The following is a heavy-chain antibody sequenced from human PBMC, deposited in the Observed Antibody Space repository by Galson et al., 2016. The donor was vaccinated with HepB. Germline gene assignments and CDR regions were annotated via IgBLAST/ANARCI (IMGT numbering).Heavy chain of an antibody. J-gene: IGHJ2*01. D-gene: IGHD5-18*01. CDR1: GFTFSGSA. V-gene: IGHV3-73*01. Sequence: SLRLSCAASGFTFSGSAMHWVRQASGKGLEWIGRIRSKANSYATAYAASVKGRFTISRDDSKNTAYLQMNSLKTEDTAVYYCTRHISRTDTAMVYGFDLWGRGTLVTVSS. CDR3: TRHISRTDTAMVYGFDL. CDR2: IRSKANSYAT.